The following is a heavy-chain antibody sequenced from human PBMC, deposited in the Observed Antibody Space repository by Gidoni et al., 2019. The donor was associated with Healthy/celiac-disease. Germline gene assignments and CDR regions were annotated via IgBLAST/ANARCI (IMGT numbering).Heavy chain of an antibody. CDR1: GFTLSRSA. J-gene: IGHJ6*02. CDR2: IAYDGSNK. CDR3: ARTKCSGGSCYDYYYGMDV. Sequence: QVQLVVSGGGVVQPGRSLRLSCAASGFTLSRSALHWVRQAPGKALEWVAVIAYDGSNKYYAGSVKGRFTISRDNSKNTLYLQMNSLRAEDTAVYYCARTKCSGGSCYDYYYGMDVWGQGTTVTVSS. V-gene: IGHV3-30-3*01. D-gene: IGHD2-15*01.